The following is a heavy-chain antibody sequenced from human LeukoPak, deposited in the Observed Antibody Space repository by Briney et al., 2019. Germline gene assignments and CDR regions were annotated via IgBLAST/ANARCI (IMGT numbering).Heavy chain of an antibody. V-gene: IGHV4-59*12. Sequence: SETLSLTCTVSGGSISSYYWSWIRQPPGKGLEWIGYIYYSGSTNYNPSLKSRVTMSVDTSKNQFSLKLSSVTAADAAVYYCARATEATITRNYYYYYMDVWGKGTTVTVSS. CDR3: ARATEATITRNYYYYYMDV. J-gene: IGHJ6*03. D-gene: IGHD5-12*01. CDR2: IYYSGST. CDR1: GGSISSYY.